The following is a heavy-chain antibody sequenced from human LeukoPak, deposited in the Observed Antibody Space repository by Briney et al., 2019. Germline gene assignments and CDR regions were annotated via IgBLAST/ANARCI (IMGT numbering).Heavy chain of an antibody. V-gene: IGHV3-30*01. J-gene: IGHJ4*02. CDR3: ASLYSSSSGPFDY. D-gene: IGHD6-6*01. CDR1: GFTFSSYA. CDR2: ISYDGSNK. Sequence: PGRSLRLSCAASGFTFSSYAMHWVRQAPGKGLEWVAVISYDGSNKYYADSVKGRFTISRDNSKNTLYLQMNSLRAEDTAVHYCASLYSSSSGPFDYWGQGTLVTVSS.